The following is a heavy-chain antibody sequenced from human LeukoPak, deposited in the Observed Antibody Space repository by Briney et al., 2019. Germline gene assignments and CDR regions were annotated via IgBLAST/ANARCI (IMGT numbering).Heavy chain of an antibody. CDR1: GFTFSSYA. V-gene: IGHV3-23*01. D-gene: IGHD3-3*01. Sequence: GGSLRLSCAASGFTFSSYAMSWVRQAPGKGLEWVSAISGSGGSTYYADSVKGRFTISRDNSKNTLYLQMNSLRAEDTAVYYCAKDQTDYYDFWSGYPSLFDYWGQGTLVTVSS. J-gene: IGHJ4*02. CDR3: AKDQTDYYDFWSGYPSLFDY. CDR2: ISGSGGST.